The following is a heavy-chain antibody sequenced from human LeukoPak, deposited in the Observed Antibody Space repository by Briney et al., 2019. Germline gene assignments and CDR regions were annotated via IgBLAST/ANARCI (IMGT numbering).Heavy chain of an antibody. J-gene: IGHJ4*02. V-gene: IGHV1-2*02. CDR1: GYTFTGYY. CDR3: VFSMVRGVIMKD. D-gene: IGHD3-10*01. Sequence: ASVKVSCKASGYTFTGYYMHWVRQAPGQGLEWMGWINSNSGGTNYAQKFQGRVTMTRDTSISTAYMELSRLRSDDTPVYYCVFSMVRGVIMKDWGQGTLVTVSS. CDR2: INSNSGGT.